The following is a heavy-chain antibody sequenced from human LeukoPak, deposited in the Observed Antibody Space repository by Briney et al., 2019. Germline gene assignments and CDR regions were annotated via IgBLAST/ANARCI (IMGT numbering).Heavy chain of an antibody. CDR1: GGSISSSSYY. V-gene: IGHV4-39*07. CDR2: IYHSGST. CDR3: ARGKGRGSHIDY. J-gene: IGHJ4*02. D-gene: IGHD1-26*01. Sequence: SGTLSLTCTVSGGSISSSSYYWGWIRQPPGKGLEWIGSIYHSGSTYYNPSLKSRVTISVDTSKNQLSLKVRSVTAADTAVYYCARGKGRGSHIDYWGQGTLVTVSS.